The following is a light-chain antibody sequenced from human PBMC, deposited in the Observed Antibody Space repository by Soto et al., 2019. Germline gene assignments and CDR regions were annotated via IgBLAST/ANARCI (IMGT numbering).Light chain of an antibody. CDR3: QQYGSSPYT. Sequence: EIVLTQSPGTLSLSPGERATLSCRASQSVSSSYLAWNQQKPGQAPRLLIYGASSKATGIPDRFSGSGSGTDFPLTISRLEAEDVAVYYCQQYGSSPYTFGEGTKLEIK. CDR2: GAS. CDR1: QSVSSSY. V-gene: IGKV3-20*01. J-gene: IGKJ2*01.